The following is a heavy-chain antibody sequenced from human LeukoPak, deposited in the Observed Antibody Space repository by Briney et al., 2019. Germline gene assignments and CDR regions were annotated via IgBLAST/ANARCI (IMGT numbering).Heavy chain of an antibody. Sequence: PGGSLRLSCAASGFTFSSYSMSWVRQAQGKGLEWVSTVSGSVGSTYHADSVKGRFTVSRDNSKNTVYLQMNSLRAEDTAVYYCARKWGNSCDYWGQGTLVTVSS. CDR1: GFTFSSYS. CDR2: VSGSVGST. CDR3: ARKWGNSCDY. J-gene: IGHJ4*02. D-gene: IGHD1-26*01. V-gene: IGHV3-23*01.